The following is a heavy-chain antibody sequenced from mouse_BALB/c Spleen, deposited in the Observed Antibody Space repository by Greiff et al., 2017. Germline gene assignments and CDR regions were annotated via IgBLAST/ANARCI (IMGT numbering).Heavy chain of an antibody. CDR3: ARSGPITSYAMDY. CDR1: GYSFTGYY. CDR2: INPYNGAT. J-gene: IGHJ4*01. D-gene: IGHD2-4*01. Sequence: VQLQQSGPELVKPGASVKISCKASGYSFTGYYMHWVKQSHVKSLEWIGRINPYNGATSYNQNFKDKASLTVDKSSSTAYMELHSLTSEDSAVYYCARSGPITSYAMDYWGQGTSVTVSS. V-gene: IGHV1-31*01.